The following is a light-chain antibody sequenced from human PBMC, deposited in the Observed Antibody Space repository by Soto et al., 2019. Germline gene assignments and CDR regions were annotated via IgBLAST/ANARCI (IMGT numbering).Light chain of an antibody. Sequence: QSVLTQPPSASGTPGQRVTISCSGSNSNIGSNTVNWYQQLPGTAPKLHIYGNNQRPSGVPDRFSGSKSGTSASLAISGLQSEDEADYYCATWDDSLNGWVFGGGTKLTVL. CDR2: GNN. CDR3: ATWDDSLNGWV. J-gene: IGLJ3*02. CDR1: NSNIGSNT. V-gene: IGLV1-44*01.